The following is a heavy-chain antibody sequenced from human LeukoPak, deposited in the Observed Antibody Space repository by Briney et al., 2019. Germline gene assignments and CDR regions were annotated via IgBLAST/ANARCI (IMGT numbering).Heavy chain of an antibody. V-gene: IGHV1-18*01. J-gene: IGHJ3*02. CDR2: ISAYNGNT. D-gene: IGHD3-22*01. Sequence: ASVKVSCKVSGYTLTELSMHWVRQAPGQGLEWMGWISAYNGNTNYAQKLQGRVTMTTDTSTSTAYMELRSLRSDDTAVYYCARAEYYYDSSGYYLTHDAFDIWGQGTMVTVSS. CDR3: ARAEYYYDSSGYYLTHDAFDI. CDR1: GYTLTELS.